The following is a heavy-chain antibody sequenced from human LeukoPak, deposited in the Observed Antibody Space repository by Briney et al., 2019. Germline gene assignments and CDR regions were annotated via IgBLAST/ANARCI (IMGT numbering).Heavy chain of an antibody. CDR2: IWNDGSSQ. Sequence: GGSLRLSCAVSGFTFSTYGMHWVRQAPGKGLEWVAIIWNDGSSQYYGGSVKGRFTISRDNSNNTLFLHMNNLRVEDTAVYYCVRDANYYFDYWGQGTLVTVSS. CDR1: GFTFSTYG. CDR3: VRDANYYFDY. J-gene: IGHJ4*02. D-gene: IGHD1-7*01. V-gene: IGHV3-33*01.